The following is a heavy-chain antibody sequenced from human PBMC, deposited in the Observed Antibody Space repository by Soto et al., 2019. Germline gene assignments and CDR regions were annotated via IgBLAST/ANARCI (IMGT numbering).Heavy chain of an antibody. CDR1: GYTFTGYG. V-gene: IGHV1-18*01. D-gene: IGHD3-3*01. CDR3: ARDLVNYDFWSGYPRHRNYYYYYGMDV. Sequence: GASVKVSCKASGYTFTGYGISWVRQASGQGLEWMGWISAYNGNTNYAQKLQGRVTMTTDTSTSTAYMELRSLRSYDTAVYYCARDLVNYDFWSGYPRHRNYYYYYGMDVWGQGTTVTVTS. J-gene: IGHJ6*01. CDR2: ISAYNGNT.